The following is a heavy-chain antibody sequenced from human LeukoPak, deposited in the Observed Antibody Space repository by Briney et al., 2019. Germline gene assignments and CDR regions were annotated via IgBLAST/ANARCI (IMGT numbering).Heavy chain of an antibody. V-gene: IGHV4-34*01. J-gene: IGHJ5*02. Sequence: SGTLSLTCAVYGGSFSGYYWSWIRPPPGKGLEWIGEINHSGSTNYNPSLKSRVTISVGTSKNQFSLKLSSVTAADTAVYYCVRGFGYCSSTSCRRWWFDPWGQGTLVTVSS. CDR3: VRGFGYCSSTSCRRWWFDP. D-gene: IGHD2-2*01. CDR1: GGSFSGYY. CDR2: INHSGST.